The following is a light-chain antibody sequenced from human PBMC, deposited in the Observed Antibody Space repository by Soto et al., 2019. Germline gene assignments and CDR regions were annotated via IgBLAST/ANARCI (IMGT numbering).Light chain of an antibody. Sequence: QSVLTQPASLSGSPGQSITISCTGTSSDVGGYNYVSWYQQHPGKAPKLMIYDVSNRPSGVSNRFSGSKSGNTASLTISGLQAEDEADYYCSSYTSSSTSVVFGGGTQLTVL. V-gene: IGLV2-14*01. CDR2: DVS. CDR3: SSYTSSSTSVV. J-gene: IGLJ2*01. CDR1: SSDVGGYNY.